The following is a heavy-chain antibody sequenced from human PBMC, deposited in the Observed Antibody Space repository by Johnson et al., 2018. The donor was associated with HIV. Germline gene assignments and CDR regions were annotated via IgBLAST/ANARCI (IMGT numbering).Heavy chain of an antibody. J-gene: IGHJ3*02. CDR2: ISWNSGSI. Sequence: VQLVESGGDLVQPGGSLRLSCAPSGFTVSSNYMTWVRQAPGKGLEWVSGISWNSGSIGYADSVKGRFTISRDNAKNSLYLQMDSLRDEDTAFYYCARDPTIEASRLTGDFGAFDIWGQGTMVIVSS. CDR1: GFTVSSNY. V-gene: IGHV3-9*01. CDR3: ARDPTIEASRLTGDFGAFDI. D-gene: IGHD7-27*01.